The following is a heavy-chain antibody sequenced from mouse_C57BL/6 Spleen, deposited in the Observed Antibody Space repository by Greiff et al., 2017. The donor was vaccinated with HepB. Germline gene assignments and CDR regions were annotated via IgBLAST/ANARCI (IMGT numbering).Heavy chain of an antibody. J-gene: IGHJ4*01. CDR3: ARPNWDGDYYAMDY. Sequence: VQLQQPGAELVRPGSSVKLSCKASGYTFTSYWMHWVKQRPIQGLEWIGNIDPSDSETHYNQKFKDKATLTVDKSSSTAYMQLSSLTSEDSAVYYCARPNWDGDYYAMDYWGQGTSVTVSS. CDR1: GYTFTSYW. D-gene: IGHD4-1*01. V-gene: IGHV1-52*01. CDR2: IDPSDSET.